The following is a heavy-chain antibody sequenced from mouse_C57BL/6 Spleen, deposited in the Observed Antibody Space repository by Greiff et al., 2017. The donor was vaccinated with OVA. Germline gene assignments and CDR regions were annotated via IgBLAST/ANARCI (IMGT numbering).Heavy chain of an antibody. V-gene: IGHV1-50*01. CDR3: ARYGYDEYYFDY. CDR1: GYTFTSYW. D-gene: IGHD2-2*01. J-gene: IGHJ2*01. Sequence: VQLQQPGAELVKPGASVKLSCKASGYTFTSYWMQWVKQRPGQGLEWIGEIDPSDSYTNYNQKFKGKATLTVDTSSSTAYMQLSSLTSEDSAVYYCARYGYDEYYFDYWGQGTTLTVSS. CDR2: IDPSDSYT.